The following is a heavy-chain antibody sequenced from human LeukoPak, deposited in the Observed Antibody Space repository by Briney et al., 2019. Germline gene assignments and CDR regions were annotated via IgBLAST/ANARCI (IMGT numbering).Heavy chain of an antibody. Sequence: KPSETLSLTCAVSGGSISSNSYYWGWIRQPPGKGLEWIGSIYYSGSTYYNPSLKSRVTISVDTSKNQFSLKLTSVTAADTAVYYCARAPEYGLYYFDYWGQGTPVTVSS. CDR2: IYYSGST. CDR1: GGSISSNSYY. V-gene: IGHV4-39*07. D-gene: IGHD1-14*01. CDR3: ARAPEYGLYYFDY. J-gene: IGHJ4*02.